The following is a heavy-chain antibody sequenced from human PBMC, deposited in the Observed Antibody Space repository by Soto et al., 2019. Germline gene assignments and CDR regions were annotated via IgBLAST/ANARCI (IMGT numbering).Heavy chain of an antibody. D-gene: IGHD4-17*01. J-gene: IGHJ3*02. V-gene: IGHV4-34*01. CDR2: INHSGST. Sequence: QVQLQQWGAGLLKPSETLSLTCAVYGGSFSGYYWSWIRQPPGKGLEWIGEINHSGSTNYNPSLKSRVTISVDTSKNQFSLKLSSVTAADTAVYYCARGPYGYYYAFDIWGQGTMVTVSS. CDR3: ARGPYGYYYAFDI. CDR1: GGSFSGYY.